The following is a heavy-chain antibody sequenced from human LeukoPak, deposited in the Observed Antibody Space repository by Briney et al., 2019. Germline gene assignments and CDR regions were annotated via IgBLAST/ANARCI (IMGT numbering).Heavy chain of an antibody. V-gene: IGHV3-48*02. CDR1: GYPFSSYS. J-gene: IGHJ4*02. CDR3: ARDRGYFYDQLDY. CDR2: ISVSGGVR. Sequence: GGSLRLSCVASGYPFSSYSMNWIRQAPGKGLEWVSYISVSGGVRSYADSVKGRFTISRDDARNSLYLQMNSLKNEDTAVYYCARDRGYFYDQLDYWGQGTLVTVSS. D-gene: IGHD2/OR15-2a*01.